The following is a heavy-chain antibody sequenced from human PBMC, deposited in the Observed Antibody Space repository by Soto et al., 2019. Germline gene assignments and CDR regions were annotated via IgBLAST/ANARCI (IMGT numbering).Heavy chain of an antibody. Sequence: EVQLAESGGGLAQPGGSLRLSCAASGFTLSGYAMDWVRQAPGKGLEYVSGISSNGVGTYYANSVQGRFTISRDNSKNTVDLQMGSLRPEDMAVYYCASRARPDFDYMDVWGKGTTVTVSS. J-gene: IGHJ6*03. CDR2: ISSNGVGT. V-gene: IGHV3-64*01. CDR3: ASRARPDFDYMDV. CDR1: GFTLSGYA. D-gene: IGHD6-6*01.